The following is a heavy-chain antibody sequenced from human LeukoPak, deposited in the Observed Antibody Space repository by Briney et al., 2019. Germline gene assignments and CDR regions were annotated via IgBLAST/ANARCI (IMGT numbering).Heavy chain of an antibody. Sequence: ASVKVSCKASGYTFTSYGISWVRQAPGQGLEWMGWISAYNGNTNYAQKLQGRVTMTTDTSTSTAYMELRSLRSDDTAVYYCARDYCSSTSCYSSAFDIWGQGTMVTVSS. V-gene: IGHV1-18*01. CDR1: GYTFTSYG. D-gene: IGHD2-2*01. CDR2: ISAYNGNT. CDR3: ARDYCSSTSCYSSAFDI. J-gene: IGHJ3*02.